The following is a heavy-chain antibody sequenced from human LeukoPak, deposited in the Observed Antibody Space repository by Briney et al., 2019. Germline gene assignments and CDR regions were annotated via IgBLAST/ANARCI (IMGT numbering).Heavy chain of an antibody. CDR3: ARGFYSSNWYFDL. CDR2: LSHSGSS. V-gene: IGHV4-59*02. J-gene: IGHJ2*01. Sequence: PSETLSLTCTVSGGSVSSYYRSWIRRPPGRGLEWIAYLSHSGSSDSNPSLTSRVTTLVDTSKNQFSLKLSSVTAADTAMYYCARGFYSSNWYFDLWGRGTLVTVSS. D-gene: IGHD4-11*01. CDR1: GGSVSSYY.